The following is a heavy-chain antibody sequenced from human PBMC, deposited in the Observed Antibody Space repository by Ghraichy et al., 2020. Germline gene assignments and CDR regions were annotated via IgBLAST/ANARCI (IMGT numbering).Heavy chain of an antibody. V-gene: IGHV3-23*01. CDR1: GFTFSSYA. D-gene: IGHD3-10*01. J-gene: IGHJ4*02. CDR3: AKERFGELSMDC. Sequence: GGSLRLSCAASGFTFSSYAMNWVRQAPGKGLEWVSLISGSGGSTYDADSVKGRFTISRDNSKNTLYLQMNSLRAEDTAVYYCAKERFGELSMDCWGQGTLVTVSS. CDR2: ISGSGGST.